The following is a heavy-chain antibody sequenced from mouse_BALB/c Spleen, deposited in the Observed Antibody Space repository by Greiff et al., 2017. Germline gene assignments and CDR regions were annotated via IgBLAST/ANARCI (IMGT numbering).Heavy chain of an antibody. CDR2: IYPGSGST. J-gene: IGHJ3*01. V-gene: IGHV1-55*01. Sequence: QVQLQQSGAELVKPGTSVKLSCKASGYNFTSYWINWVKLRPGQGLEWIGDIYPGSGSTNYNEKFKSKATLTVDTSSSTAYMQLSSLASEDSALYYCARGMITSYWGQGTLVTVSA. CDR3: ARGMITSY. CDR1: GYNFTSYW. D-gene: IGHD2-4*01.